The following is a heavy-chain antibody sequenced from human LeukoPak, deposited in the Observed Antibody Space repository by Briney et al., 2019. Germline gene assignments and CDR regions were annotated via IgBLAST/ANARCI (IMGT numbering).Heavy chain of an antibody. V-gene: IGHV4-39*01. CDR2: FYYSGST. CDR3: ARRLAGTEDY. Sequence: SETLSLTCTVSGGSISSSSYYWGWIRQPPGRGLEWIGSFYYSGSTYYNPSLRGRVTISVDTSKNQFSLRLSSVTATDTAVYYCARRLAGTEDYWGQGTLVTVSS. D-gene: IGHD6-13*01. J-gene: IGHJ4*02. CDR1: GGSISSSSYY.